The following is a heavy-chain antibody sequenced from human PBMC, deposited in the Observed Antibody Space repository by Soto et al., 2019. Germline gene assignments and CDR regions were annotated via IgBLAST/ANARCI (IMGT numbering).Heavy chain of an antibody. CDR1: GFTFSSYA. Sequence: EVQLLESGGGLVQPGGSLRLSCSASGFTFSSYAMSWVRQAPGKGLEWVSAISGSGGSTYYAYSVKGRFTISRDNSKNTPYLQMNSLRAEDTAVYYCAKGSSGWYERFDYWGQGTLVTVSS. CDR3: AKGSSGWYERFDY. J-gene: IGHJ4*02. CDR2: ISGSGGST. V-gene: IGHV3-23*01. D-gene: IGHD6-19*01.